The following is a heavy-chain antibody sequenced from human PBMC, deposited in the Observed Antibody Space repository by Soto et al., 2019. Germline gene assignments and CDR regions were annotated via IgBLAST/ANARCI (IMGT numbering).Heavy chain of an antibody. CDR1: GGSISSGGYY. CDR2: IYYSGST. D-gene: IGHD2-2*01. J-gene: IGHJ5*02. CDR3: ARGYQLLFERRNWFDP. Sequence: SETLSLTCTVSGGSISSGGYYWSWIRQHPGKGLEWIGYIYYSGSTYYNPSLKSRVTISVDTSKNQFSLKLSSVTAADTAVYYCARGYQLLFERRNWFDPWGQGTLVTVSS. V-gene: IGHV4-31*03.